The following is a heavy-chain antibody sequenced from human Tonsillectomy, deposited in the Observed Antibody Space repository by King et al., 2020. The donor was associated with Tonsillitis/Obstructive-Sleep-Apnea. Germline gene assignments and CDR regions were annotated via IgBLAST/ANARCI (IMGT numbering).Heavy chain of an antibody. CDR1: GGSINSSSDY. J-gene: IGHJ4*02. Sequence: QLQESGPGLVKPSETLSLTCSVSGGSINSSSDYWGWIRQPPGKGLEWIGSVYYSGSTYYTPSLKSRVTMSVDRTKNQFSLRLSSVTPADTAVYYCARHGYLRYFDWLFDYWGQGTLVTVSS. V-gene: IGHV4-39*01. CDR3: ARHGYLRYFDWLFDY. D-gene: IGHD3-9*01. CDR2: VYYSGST.